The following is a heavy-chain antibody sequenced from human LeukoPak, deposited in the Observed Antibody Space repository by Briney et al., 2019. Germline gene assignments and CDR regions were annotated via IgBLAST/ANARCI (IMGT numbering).Heavy chain of an antibody. CDR1: GGSISSYY. CDR2: IYYSGST. J-gene: IGHJ3*02. Sequence: PSETLSLTCTVSGGSISSYYWSWVRQPPGKGLEWFGYIYYSGSTNYNPSLKSRVTISVDTSKNQFSLKLSPVTAADTAVYYCARARLWGSSGYYLYAFDIWGQGTMVTVSS. CDR3: ARARLWGSSGYYLYAFDI. V-gene: IGHV4-59*01. D-gene: IGHD3-22*01.